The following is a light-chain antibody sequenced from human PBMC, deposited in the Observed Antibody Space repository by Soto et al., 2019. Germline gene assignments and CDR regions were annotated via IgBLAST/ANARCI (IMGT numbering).Light chain of an antibody. CDR3: QRSGSAPPYI. Sequence: EVVLTQSPGTLSLSPGERATLSCRASQSLDSTYLAWYQQKPGQSPRLVIYGASRRATGIPDRFSGSGSGTDFTLTIGRLEPEDSAVYYCQRSGSAPPYIFGAGTRLDIK. J-gene: IGKJ2*01. CDR1: QSLDSTY. V-gene: IGKV3-20*01. CDR2: GAS.